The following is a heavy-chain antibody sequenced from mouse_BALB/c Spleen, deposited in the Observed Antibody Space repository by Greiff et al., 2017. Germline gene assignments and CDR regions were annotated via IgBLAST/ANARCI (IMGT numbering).Heavy chain of an antibody. D-gene: IGHD2-2*01. CDR3: ARHYGYDGDYAMDY. CDR2: INPYNDGT. J-gene: IGHJ4*01. CDR1: GYTFTSYV. V-gene: IGHV1-14*01. Sequence: VQLQQSGPELVKPGASVKMSCKASGYTFTSYVMHWVKQKPGQGLEWIGYINPYNDGTKYNEKFKGKATLTSDKSSSTAYMELSSLTSEDSAVYYCARHYGYDGDYAMDYWGQGTSVTVSS.